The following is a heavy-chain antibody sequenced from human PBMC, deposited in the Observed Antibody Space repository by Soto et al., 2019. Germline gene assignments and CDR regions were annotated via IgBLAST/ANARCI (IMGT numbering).Heavy chain of an antibody. Sequence: QVQLQESGPGLVEPLGTLSLTCAVSGGSVSSTNWWSWVRQPPGKGLEWIGEIYHSGSTYYNPSLKSRVTISVDKSKNQFSLRLSSVTAADTAVYFCARDRAVSARGSFDYWGQGTLVTVSS. V-gene: IGHV4-4*02. D-gene: IGHD6-19*01. J-gene: IGHJ4*02. CDR3: ARDRAVSARGSFDY. CDR1: GGSVSSTNW. CDR2: IYHSGST.